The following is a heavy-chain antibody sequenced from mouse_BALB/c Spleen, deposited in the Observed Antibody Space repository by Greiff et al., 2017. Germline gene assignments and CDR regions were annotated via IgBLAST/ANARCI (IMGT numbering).Heavy chain of an antibody. V-gene: IGHV5-6*01. Sequence: EVKLQESGGDLVKPGGSLKLSCAASGFTFSSYGMSWVRQTPDKRLEWVATISSGGSYTYYPDSVKGRFTISRDNAKNTLYLQMSSLKSEDTAMYYCASSYGNFYFDYWGQGTTLTVSS. CDR1: GFTFSSYG. J-gene: IGHJ2*01. CDR3: ASSYGNFYFDY. CDR2: ISSGGSYT. D-gene: IGHD2-1*01.